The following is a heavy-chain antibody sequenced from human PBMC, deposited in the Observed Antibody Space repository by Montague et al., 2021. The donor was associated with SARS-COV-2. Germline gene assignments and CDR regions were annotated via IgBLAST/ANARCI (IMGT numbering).Heavy chain of an antibody. CDR2: IYHCGST. V-gene: IGHV4-4*02. J-gene: IGHJ4*02. Sequence: SETLSLTCAVSGGSISSSNWWSWVLQPPGKGLVWFGEIYHCGSTNYNPSPMSRRTISVDKSKNQLSLQRISVTAADTAAYYCASRGAGWFGSNPERFDYWGQGTLVTVSS. CDR1: GGSISSSNW. D-gene: IGHD3-10*01. CDR3: ASRGAGWFGSNPERFDY.